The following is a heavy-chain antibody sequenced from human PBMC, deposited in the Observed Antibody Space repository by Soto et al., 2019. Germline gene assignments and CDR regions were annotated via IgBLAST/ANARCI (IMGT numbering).Heavy chain of an antibody. Sequence: QVQLVESGGGVVQPWRSLRLSCAASGFTFSSYAMHWVRQAPVKGLEWVAVISYDGSNKYYADSVKGRFTISRDNSKNTLYLQMTSLSAEDTAVYYCARGYSSGSYCMDVWGQGTTVTVSS. CDR3: ARGYSSGSYCMDV. V-gene: IGHV3-30-3*01. CDR1: GFTFSSYA. CDR2: ISYDGSNK. D-gene: IGHD3-22*01. J-gene: IGHJ6*02.